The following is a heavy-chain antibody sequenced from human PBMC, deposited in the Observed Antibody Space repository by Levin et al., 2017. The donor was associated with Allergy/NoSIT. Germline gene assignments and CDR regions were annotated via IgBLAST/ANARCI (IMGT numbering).Heavy chain of an antibody. V-gene: IGHV5-51*01. CDR2: IYPGNSET. D-gene: IGHD3-9*01. CDR3: ARTDTFCGFLAGYGGMDV. Sequence: GESLKISCKGSGYSFPNYWIGWVRQMPGKGLEWMGIIYPGNSETTYSPSFQGQVTISADKSITTAYLQWSSLKASDTAMYYCARTDTFCGFLAGYGGMDVWGQGTTVTVSS. J-gene: IGHJ6*02. CDR1: GYSFPNYW.